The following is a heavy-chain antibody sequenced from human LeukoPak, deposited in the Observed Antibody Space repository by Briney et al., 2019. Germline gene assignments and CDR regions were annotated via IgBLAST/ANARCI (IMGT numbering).Heavy chain of an antibody. CDR2: ISSSGSTI. J-gene: IGHJ6*04. V-gene: IGHV3-48*03. CDR1: GFTFSSYE. Sequence: GGSLRLSCAASGFTFSSYEMNWVRQAPGKGLEWVSYISSSGSTIYYADSVKGRFTISRDNAKNSLYLQMNSLRAEDTAVYYCARALYLPENYYYYHGMDVWGKGTTVTVSS. D-gene: IGHD2-2*01. CDR3: ARALYLPENYYYYHGMDV.